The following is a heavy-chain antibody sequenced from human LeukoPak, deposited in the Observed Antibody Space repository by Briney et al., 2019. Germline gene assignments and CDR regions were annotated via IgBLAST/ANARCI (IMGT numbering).Heavy chain of an antibody. V-gene: IGHV1-3*01. CDR3: ARPSYDFWSGYWGPLYYFDY. CDR2: INAGNGNT. Sequence: ASVKVSCKASGYTFTSYAMHWVRQAPGQRLEWMGWINAGNGNTKYSQKFQGRVTITRDTSASTAYMELSSPRSEDTAVYYCARPSYDFWSGYWGPLYYFDYWGQGTLVTVSS. J-gene: IGHJ4*02. CDR1: GYTFTSYA. D-gene: IGHD3-3*01.